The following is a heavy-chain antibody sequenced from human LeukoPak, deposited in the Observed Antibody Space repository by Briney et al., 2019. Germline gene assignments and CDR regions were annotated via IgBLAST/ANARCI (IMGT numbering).Heavy chain of an antibody. Sequence: ASVKVSCKASGYTFTGYYMHWVRQAPGQGLEWMGRINPNSGGTNYAQKFQGRVTRTRDTSISTAYMELSRLRSDDTAVYYCARDTVTTNPSPSFDYWGQGTLVTVSS. CDR3: ARDTVTTNPSPSFDY. CDR1: GYTFTGYY. D-gene: IGHD4-17*01. J-gene: IGHJ4*02. V-gene: IGHV1-2*06. CDR2: INPNSGGT.